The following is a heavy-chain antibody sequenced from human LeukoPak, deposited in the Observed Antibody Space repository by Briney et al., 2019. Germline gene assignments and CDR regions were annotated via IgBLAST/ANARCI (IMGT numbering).Heavy chain of an antibody. J-gene: IGHJ4*02. V-gene: IGHV3-43*02. CDR3: AKERFRDSGYDSSFEY. Sequence: GGSLRLSCAASGFSFDDYGMHWVRQAPGKGLEWVSLISGDGVNTFYADSVKGRFTISRDNSKNSLYMQVNSLRTEDTALYYCAKERFRDSGYDSSFEYWGQGTLVTVSS. D-gene: IGHD5-12*01. CDR1: GFSFDDYG. CDR2: ISGDGVNT.